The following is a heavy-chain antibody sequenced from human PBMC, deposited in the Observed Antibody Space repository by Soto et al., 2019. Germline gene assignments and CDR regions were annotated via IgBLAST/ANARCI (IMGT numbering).Heavy chain of an antibody. V-gene: IGHV4-30-2*01. D-gene: IGHD5-12*01. CDR3: ARDFGGGYDLGAMDV. J-gene: IGHJ6*02. CDR1: GGSISSGGYS. CDR2: IYHSGST. Sequence: SETLSLTCAVSGGSISSGGYSWSWIRQPPGKGLEWIGYIYHSGSTYYNPSLKSRVTISVDRSKNQFSLKLSSVTAADTAVYYCARDFGGGYDLGAMDVWGQGTTVTVSS.